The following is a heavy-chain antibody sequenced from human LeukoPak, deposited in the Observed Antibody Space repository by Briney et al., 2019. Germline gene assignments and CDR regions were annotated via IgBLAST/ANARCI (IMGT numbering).Heavy chain of an antibody. V-gene: IGHV4-31*03. J-gene: IGHJ4*02. Sequence: SRTLSLTCTVSGDSISSGSFYWTWIRQRPGKGLEWIGYSYDSGAGNYNPSLKSRLTISVDTSKNQFSLNLKSLTAADTAVYYCARGGISVVRGLDHWGQGTLVIVSS. CDR2: SYDSGAG. D-gene: IGHD3-10*01. CDR3: ARGGISVVRGLDH. CDR1: GDSISSGSFY.